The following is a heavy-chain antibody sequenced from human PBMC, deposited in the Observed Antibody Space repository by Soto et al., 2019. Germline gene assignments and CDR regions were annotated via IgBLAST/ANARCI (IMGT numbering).Heavy chain of an antibody. V-gene: IGHV5-51*01. D-gene: IGHD3-22*01. Sequence: RGESLKISCKGSGYSFTSYWIGWVGRMPGKGLEWMGIIYPGDSDTRYSPSFQGQVTISADKSISTAYLQWSSLKASDTAMYYCARRSSGYYYGSEAFDIWGQGTMVTVSS. CDR2: IYPGDSDT. J-gene: IGHJ3*02. CDR3: ARRSSGYYYGSEAFDI. CDR1: GYSFTSYW.